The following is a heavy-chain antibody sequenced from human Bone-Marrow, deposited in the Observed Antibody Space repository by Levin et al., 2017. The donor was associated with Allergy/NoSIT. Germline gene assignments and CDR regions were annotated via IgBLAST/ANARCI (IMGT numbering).Heavy chain of an antibody. D-gene: IGHD3-16*02. CDR2: IYNSGST. Sequence: QAGGSLRLSCAASGFTVGSNYMSWVRQAPGKGLEWVSVIYNSGSTYYADSVKGRFIISRDNSKNTLYLQMNSLRAEDTAVYYCARGMSSDYIWGSYRPDAFDVWGQGTMVSVSS. CDR1: GFTVGSNY. J-gene: IGHJ3*01. CDR3: ARGMSSDYIWGSYRPDAFDV. V-gene: IGHV3-53*01.